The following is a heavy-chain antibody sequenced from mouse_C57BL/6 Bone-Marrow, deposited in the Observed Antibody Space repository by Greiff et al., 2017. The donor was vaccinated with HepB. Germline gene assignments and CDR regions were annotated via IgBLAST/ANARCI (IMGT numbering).Heavy chain of an antibody. CDR3: AITRYDYDGETYYYAMDY. CDR2: IHPSDSDT. CDR1: GYTFTSYW. V-gene: IGHV1-74*01. J-gene: IGHJ4*01. D-gene: IGHD2-4*01. Sequence: VQLQQSGAELVKPGASVKVSCKASGYTFTSYWMHWVKQSPDQGLEWIGRIHPSDSDTNYNQKFKGKATLTVDKSSSTAYMQLSSLTSEDSAVYYCAITRYDYDGETYYYAMDYWGQGTSVTVSS.